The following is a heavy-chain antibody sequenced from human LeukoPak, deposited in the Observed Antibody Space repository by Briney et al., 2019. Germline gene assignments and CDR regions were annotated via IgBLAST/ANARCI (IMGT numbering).Heavy chain of an antibody. J-gene: IGHJ5*02. Sequence: APVKVSCKASGYTFTSYGISWVRQAPGQGLEWMGWVSAYNGNTNYAQKLQGRVTMTTDTSTSTAYMELRSLRSDDTAVYYCARDRRNYGSGSYLSFDPWGQGTLVTVSS. D-gene: IGHD3-10*01. CDR2: VSAYNGNT. V-gene: IGHV1-18*01. CDR1: GYTFTSYG. CDR3: ARDRRNYGSGSYLSFDP.